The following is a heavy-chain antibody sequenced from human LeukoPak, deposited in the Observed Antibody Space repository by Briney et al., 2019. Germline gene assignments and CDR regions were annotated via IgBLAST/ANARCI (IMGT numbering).Heavy chain of an antibody. J-gene: IGHJ6*03. V-gene: IGHV4-4*07. CDR1: GGSISSYY. Sequence: SETLSLTCTVSGGSISSYYWSWIRQPAGKGLEWIGRIHSSGSINYNPSLKSRVTISVDKSKNQFSLKLSSVTAADTAVYYCSRDQGDYGSGTNYNMYYYYMDVWGKGTTVTVSS. CDR3: SRDQGDYGSGTNYNMYYYYMDV. CDR2: IHSSGSI. D-gene: IGHD3-10*01.